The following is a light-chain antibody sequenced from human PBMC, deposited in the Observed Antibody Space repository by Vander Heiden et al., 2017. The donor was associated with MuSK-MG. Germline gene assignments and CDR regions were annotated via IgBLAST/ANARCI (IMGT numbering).Light chain of an antibody. CDR2: DAS. V-gene: IGKV1-5*01. CDR1: QSISTW. Sequence: DIQMTQSPSTLSASVGDRVTITCRASQSISTWLAWYQQKPGKAPKLLIYDASSLRGGDPSRFSGSGSGTDFTLTISSLQPDDFATYYCLHYYSDSPLTFGGGTKVXIK. J-gene: IGKJ4*01. CDR3: LHYYSDSPLT.